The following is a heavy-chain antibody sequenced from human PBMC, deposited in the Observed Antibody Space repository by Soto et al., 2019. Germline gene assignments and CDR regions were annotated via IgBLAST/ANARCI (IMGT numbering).Heavy chain of an antibody. V-gene: IGHV4-59*01. D-gene: IGHD4-17*01. CDR2: IYYSGST. CDR1: GGSISSYY. CDR3: ARGHYDDGDYKGFDY. Sequence: PSETLSLTCTVSGGSISSYYWSWIRQPPGKGLEWIGYIYYSGSTNYNPSLKSRVTISVDTSKNQFFLKLSSVTAADTAVYYCARGHYDDGDYKGFDYRGQRAPVPVSS. J-gene: IGHJ4*02.